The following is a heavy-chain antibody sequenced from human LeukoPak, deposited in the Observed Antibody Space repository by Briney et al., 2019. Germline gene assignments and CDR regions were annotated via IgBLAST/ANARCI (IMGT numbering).Heavy chain of an antibody. Sequence: ASVKVSCKASGYTFTSYGISWVRQAPGQGLEWMGWISAYNGNTNYAQKLQGRVTMTTDTSTSTAYMELRSLRSDDTAVYYCARDSEGYCSGGSCRSYWYFDLWGRGTLVTVSS. V-gene: IGHV1-18*01. CDR2: ISAYNGNT. D-gene: IGHD2-15*01. J-gene: IGHJ2*01. CDR1: GYTFTSYG. CDR3: ARDSEGYCSGGSCRSYWYFDL.